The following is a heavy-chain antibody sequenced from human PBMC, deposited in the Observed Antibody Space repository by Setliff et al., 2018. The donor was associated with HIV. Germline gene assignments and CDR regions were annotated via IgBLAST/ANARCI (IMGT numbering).Heavy chain of an antibody. CDR1: EFIFSNYW. CDR2: IKPDGTEK. CDR3: ATGFATSH. D-gene: IGHD1-26*01. J-gene: IGHJ4*02. Sequence: PGGSLRLSCVASEFIFSNYWMNWVRQAPGKGLEWVANIKPDGTEKNYMDSVKGRFTISRDNAKRSLYLQMNSLRAEDTAVYYCATGFATSHWGQGTLVTVSS. V-gene: IGHV3-7*01.